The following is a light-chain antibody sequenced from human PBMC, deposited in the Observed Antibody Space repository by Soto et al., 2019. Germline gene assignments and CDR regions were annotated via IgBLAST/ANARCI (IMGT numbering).Light chain of an antibody. CDR2: GAS. J-gene: IGKJ5*01. V-gene: IGKV3-11*01. CDR1: QSVNIY. Sequence: MVMKQSQATLAGYPGGTATLSFSASQSVNIYLAWYQQKPGQAPRLLIFGASYRATGIPARFSGSGSGTEFNLTISGLESEDFAVYYCQQRANWPPITFGRGTRLEIK. CDR3: QQRANWPPIT.